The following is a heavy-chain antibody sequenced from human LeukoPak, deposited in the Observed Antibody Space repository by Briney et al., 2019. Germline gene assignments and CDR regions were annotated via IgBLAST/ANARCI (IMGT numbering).Heavy chain of an antibody. V-gene: IGHV3-48*01. Sequence: GGSLRLSCAASEFTFSSYSMNWVRQAPGKGLEWVSYITNSGNSKSYADSVKGRFTISRDNTKNSLYLQMNSLRAEDTAVYYCARVDTVTHYGMDVWGQGTTVTVSS. CDR3: ARVDTVTHYGMDV. D-gene: IGHD4-17*01. CDR2: ITNSGNSK. CDR1: EFTFSSYS. J-gene: IGHJ6*02.